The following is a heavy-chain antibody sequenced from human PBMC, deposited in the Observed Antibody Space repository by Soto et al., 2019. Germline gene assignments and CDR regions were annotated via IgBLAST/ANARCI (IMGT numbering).Heavy chain of an antibody. J-gene: IGHJ4*02. D-gene: IGHD5-18*01. CDR3: ASIPLQGLWSDY. V-gene: IGHV3-30-3*01. CDR2: ISYDGSNK. Sequence: QVQLVESGGGVVQPGRSLRLSCAASGFTFSSYAMHWVRQAPGKGLEWVAVISYDGSNKYYADSVKGRFTISRDNSKNTLYLQMNSLRAEDTAVYYCASIPLQGLWSDYWGQGTLVTVSS. CDR1: GFTFSSYA.